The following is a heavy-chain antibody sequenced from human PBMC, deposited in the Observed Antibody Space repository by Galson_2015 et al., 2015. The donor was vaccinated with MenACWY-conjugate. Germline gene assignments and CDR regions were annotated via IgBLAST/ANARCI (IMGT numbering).Heavy chain of an antibody. CDR2: ISSSSSTI. D-gene: IGHD3-10*01. CDR1: GFTVSSNY. V-gene: IGHV3-48*01. CDR3: AKDPRMVRGPY. J-gene: IGHJ4*02. Sequence: SLRLSCAASGFTVSSNYMSWVRQAPGKGLEWVSYISSSSSTIYYADSVKGRFTISRDNSKNTLYLQMNNLRAEDTAVYYCAKDPRMVRGPYWGQGTLVTVSS.